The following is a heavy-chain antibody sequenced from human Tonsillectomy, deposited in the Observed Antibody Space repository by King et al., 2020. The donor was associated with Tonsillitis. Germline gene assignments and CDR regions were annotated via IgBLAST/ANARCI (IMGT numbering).Heavy chain of an antibody. Sequence: VQLVESGGGLVQPGRSLRLSCVASGFTFDDYAMHWARQAPGKGLEWVSGISWNSGSIGYVDSVKGRFTISRDNAKNSLYLQMNSLRAEDTALYYCAKDLGNWNDGGIDYWGQGTLVTVSS. J-gene: IGHJ4*02. CDR1: GFTFDDYA. CDR2: ISWNSGSI. CDR3: AKDLGNWNDGGIDY. V-gene: IGHV3-9*01. D-gene: IGHD1-20*01.